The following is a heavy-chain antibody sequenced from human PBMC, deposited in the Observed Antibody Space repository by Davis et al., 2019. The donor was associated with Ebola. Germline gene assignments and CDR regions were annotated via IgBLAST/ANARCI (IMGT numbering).Heavy chain of an antibody. CDR1: GGSFSGYY. CDR2: INHSGST. J-gene: IGHJ4*02. D-gene: IGHD2-2*02. Sequence: PSETLSLTCAVYGGSFSGYYWSWIRQPPGKGLEWIGEINHSGSTNYNPSLKSRVTISVDTSKNQFSLKLSSVTAADTAVYYCARGRAGYCSSTSCYSPFLRYWGQGTLVTVSS. CDR3: ARGRAGYCSSTSCYSPFLRY. V-gene: IGHV4-34*01.